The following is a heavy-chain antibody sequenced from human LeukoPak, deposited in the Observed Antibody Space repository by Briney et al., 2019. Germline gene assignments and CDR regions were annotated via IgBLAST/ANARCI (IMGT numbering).Heavy chain of an antibody. V-gene: IGHV3-21*01. CDR3: ARAVRNMVATDARGDYFDY. CDR2: ISSSSSYI. J-gene: IGHJ4*02. Sequence: GGSLRLSCAASGFTFSSYSMNWVRQAPGKGLEWVSSISSSSSYIYYADSVKGRFTISRDNAKNSLYLQMNSLRAEDTAVYYCARAVRNMVATDARGDYFDYWGQGTLVTVSS. D-gene: IGHD5-12*01. CDR1: GFTFSSYS.